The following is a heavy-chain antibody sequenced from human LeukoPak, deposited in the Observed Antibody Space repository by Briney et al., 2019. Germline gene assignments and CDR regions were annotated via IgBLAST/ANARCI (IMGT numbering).Heavy chain of an antibody. CDR2: ISSSSSYI. D-gene: IGHD2-2*01. J-gene: IGHJ4*02. Sequence: GGSLRLSCAASGFTFSSYSMNWVRQAPGKGLEWVSSISSSSSYIYYADSVKGRFTISRDNAKNSLYLQMNSLRAEDTAVYYCARDSHGEVVPAANFDYWGQGTLVTVSS. CDR3: ARDSHGEVVPAANFDY. CDR1: GFTFSSYS. V-gene: IGHV3-21*01.